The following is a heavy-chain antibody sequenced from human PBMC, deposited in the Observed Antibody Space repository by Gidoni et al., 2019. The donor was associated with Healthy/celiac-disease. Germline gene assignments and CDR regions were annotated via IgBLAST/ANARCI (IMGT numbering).Heavy chain of an antibody. CDR3: ATYATVKIY. Sequence: QVKLVESGGGVVQTGRCLRRYCAASGFTFSSYAMHWVRQAPGKWLEWVAVISYDGSNKYYADSVKGRFTISRENSKNTRYLQMNSLRAEDTAVYYCATYATVKIYWGQGTLVTVSS. CDR2: ISYDGSNK. J-gene: IGHJ4*02. D-gene: IGHD4-17*01. CDR1: GFTFSSYA. V-gene: IGHV3-30-3*01.